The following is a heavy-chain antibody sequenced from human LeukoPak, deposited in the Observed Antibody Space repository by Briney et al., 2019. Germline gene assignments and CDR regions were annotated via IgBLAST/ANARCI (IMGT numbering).Heavy chain of an antibody. CDR1: GDTFRSHG. D-gene: IGHD6-13*01. J-gene: IGHJ4*02. Sequence: GASVKVPCKASGDTFRSHGIYWVRQAPGQGLELMGSISPNNDETKYARRIQDRVIMTTETSTTTAYMELRGLTSDDTAVYFSAREADTNSWYRPAFRLLNVWGQGTLVTVSS. CDR3: AREADTNSWYRPAFRLLNV. V-gene: IGHV1-18*01. CDR2: ISPNNDET.